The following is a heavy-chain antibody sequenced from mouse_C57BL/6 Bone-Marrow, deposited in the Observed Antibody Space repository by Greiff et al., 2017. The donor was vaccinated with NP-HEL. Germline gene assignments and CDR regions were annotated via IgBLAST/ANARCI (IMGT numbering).Heavy chain of an antibody. CDR2: IDPENGDT. Sequence: EVQLQESGAELVRPGASVKLSCTASGFNIKDDYMHWVKQRPEQGLEWIGWIDPENGDTEYASKFQGKATITADTSSNTAYLQLSSLTSEDTAVYYCTTLLGYFDVWGTGTTVTVSS. D-gene: IGHD2-10*02. J-gene: IGHJ1*03. V-gene: IGHV14-4*01. CDR3: TTLLGYFDV. CDR1: GFNIKDDY.